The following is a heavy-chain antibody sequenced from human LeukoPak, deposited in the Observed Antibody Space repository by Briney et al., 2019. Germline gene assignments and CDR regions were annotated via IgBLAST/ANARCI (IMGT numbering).Heavy chain of an antibody. Sequence: SETLSLTRTVSGGSINNYYWSWIRQPPGKGLEWIGYIFYSGSTNYNPSLKSRVTISVDTSKNQFSLKLRSVTAADTAVYYCARIRSGGGAFDIWGQGTRVTVSS. V-gene: IGHV4-59*01. CDR3: ARIRSGGGAFDI. CDR2: IFYSGST. J-gene: IGHJ3*02. D-gene: IGHD3-10*01. CDR1: GGSINNYY.